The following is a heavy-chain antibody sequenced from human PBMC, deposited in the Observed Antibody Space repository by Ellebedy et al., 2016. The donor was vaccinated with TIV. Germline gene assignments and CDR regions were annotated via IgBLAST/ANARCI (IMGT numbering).Heavy chain of an antibody. D-gene: IGHD2-2*01. CDR1: GFTFSSYA. V-gene: IGHV3-30-3*01. CDR3: ASTYIVVVPAAIGVGEEDY. J-gene: IGHJ4*02. Sequence: GESLKISCAASGFTFSSYAMHWVRQAPGKGLEWVAVISYDGSNKYYADSVKGRFTISRDNSKNTLYLQMNSLRAEDTAVYYCASTYIVVVPAAIGVGEEDYWGQGTLVTVSS. CDR2: ISYDGSNK.